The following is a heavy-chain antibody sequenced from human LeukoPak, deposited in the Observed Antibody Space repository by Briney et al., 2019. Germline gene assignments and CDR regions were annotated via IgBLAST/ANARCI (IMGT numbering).Heavy chain of an antibody. V-gene: IGHV4-34*01. CDR3: ARTSLYYYGSGSSHYFDY. J-gene: IGHJ4*02. D-gene: IGHD3-10*01. CDR2: INHSGST. Sequence: PSETLSLTCAVYGGSFSGYYWSWIRQPPGKGLEWIGEINHSGSTNYNPSLKSRVTISVDRSKNQFSLKLSSVTAADTAVYYCARTSLYYYGSGSSHYFDYWGQGTLVTVSS. CDR1: GGSFSGYY.